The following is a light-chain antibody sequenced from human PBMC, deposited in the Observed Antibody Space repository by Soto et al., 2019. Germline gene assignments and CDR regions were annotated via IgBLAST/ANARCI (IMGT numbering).Light chain of an antibody. J-gene: IGKJ2*01. V-gene: IGKV3-20*01. CDR1: QSVSSSY. CDR3: QQYDSSPHPWVT. CDR2: GAS. Sequence: EVVLTQSPGTLSLSPGERATLSCRASQSVSSSYFAWYQQKPGQAPRLLISGASTRATGIPDRFGGSGSRSDFTLTIIRLEPEDFEVYDCQQYDSSPHPWVTFGQGTKLEIK.